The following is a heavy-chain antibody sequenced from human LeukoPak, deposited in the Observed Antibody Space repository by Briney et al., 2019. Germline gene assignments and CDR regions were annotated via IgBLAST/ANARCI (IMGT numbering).Heavy chain of an antibody. Sequence: PSETLSLTCAVYGGSFSGYYWSWIRQPPGKGLEWIGEINHSGSTNYNPSLKSRVTISVDTSKNQFSLKLSSVTAADTAVYYCARGRSMPSVVVKEGWFDPWGQGTLVTVSS. J-gene: IGHJ5*02. CDR3: ARGRSMPSVVVKEGWFDP. CDR1: GGSFSGYY. D-gene: IGHD2-21*01. CDR2: INHSGST. V-gene: IGHV4-34*01.